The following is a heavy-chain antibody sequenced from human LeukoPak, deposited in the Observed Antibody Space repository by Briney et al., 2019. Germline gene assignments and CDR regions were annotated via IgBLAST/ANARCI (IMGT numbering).Heavy chain of an antibody. V-gene: IGHV1-69*01. CDR2: IIPIFGTA. CDR1: GGTFSGYA. CDR3: AREFSSMVVVAATEFDYYYYMDV. Sequence: SVKVSCKASGGTFSGYAISWVRQAPGQGLEWMGGIIPIFGTANYAQKFQGRVTITADESTSTAYMELSSLRSEDTAVYYCAREFSSMVVVAATEFDYYYYMDVWGKGTTVTVSS. J-gene: IGHJ6*03. D-gene: IGHD2-15*01.